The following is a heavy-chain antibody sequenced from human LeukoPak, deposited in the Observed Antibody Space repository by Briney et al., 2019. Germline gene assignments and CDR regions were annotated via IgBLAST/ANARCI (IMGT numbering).Heavy chain of an antibody. V-gene: IGHV1-3*01. CDR3: ARVAFGELLPDY. Sequence: ASVKVSCKASQYTFTDYAVYWVRQAPGQRLEWMGWIDAGNGKTKYSQSFQGRVTITRDTSASTAYMELSSLRSEDTAVYYCARVAFGELLPDYWGQGTLVTVSS. J-gene: IGHJ4*02. D-gene: IGHD1-26*01. CDR2: IDAGNGKT. CDR1: QYTFTDYA.